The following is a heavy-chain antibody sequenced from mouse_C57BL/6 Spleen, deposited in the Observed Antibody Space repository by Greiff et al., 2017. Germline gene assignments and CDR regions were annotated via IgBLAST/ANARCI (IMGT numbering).Heavy chain of an antibody. CDR3: ARTPIYWYFDV. Sequence: VQLKESGPGLVKPSQSLSLTCSVTGYSITSGYYWNWIRQFPGNKLEWMGYISYDGSNNYNPSLKNRISITRDTSKNQFFLKLNSVTTEDTATYYCARTPIYWYFDVWGTGTTVTVSS. V-gene: IGHV3-6*01. J-gene: IGHJ1*03. CDR2: ISYDGSN. CDR1: GYSITSGYY.